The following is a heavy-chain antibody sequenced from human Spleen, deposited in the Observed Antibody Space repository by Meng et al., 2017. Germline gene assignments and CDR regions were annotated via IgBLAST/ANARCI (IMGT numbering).Heavy chain of an antibody. D-gene: IGHD1-26*01. CDR3: ARRSWSYDWFDY. J-gene: IGHJ4*02. CDR2: FYPGDSDA. Sequence: GESLKISCKGSGYSFTTYWIGRVRQMPGKGLEWMGIFYPGDSDARYSPSFQGQVTISADKSISTAYLQWSSLKASDTAIYYCARRSWSYDWFDYWGQGTLVTVSS. CDR1: GYSFTTYW. V-gene: IGHV5-51*01.